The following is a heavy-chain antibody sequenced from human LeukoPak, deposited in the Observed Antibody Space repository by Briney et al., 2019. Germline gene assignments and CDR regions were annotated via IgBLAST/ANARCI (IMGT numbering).Heavy chain of an antibody. CDR2: INPNSGGT. CDR1: GYTFTGYY. V-gene: IGHV1-2*02. J-gene: IGHJ3*02. CDR3: ARLWGKYDAFDI. D-gene: IGHD7-27*01. Sequence: ASVKVSCKASGYTFTGYYMQWVRQAPGQGLEWMGWINPNSGGTNYPQKFQGRVTMTRDTSISTAYMELSSLRSDDTAVYYCARLWGKYDAFDIWGQGTMVTVSS.